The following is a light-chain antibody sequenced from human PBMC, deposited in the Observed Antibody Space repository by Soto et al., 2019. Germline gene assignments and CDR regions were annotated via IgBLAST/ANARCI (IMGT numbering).Light chain of an antibody. CDR1: QSVSSSH. Sequence: EIVMTQSPGTLSVSPGERATLSCRASQSVSSSHLAWYQHKPGQAPRLLIYAASSRATGSPDRFSGGGSGTEFTLTISSLQSEDSGIYYCLQDNDWPLSTFGQGTRREIK. V-gene: IGKV3D-15*01. CDR2: AAS. J-gene: IGKJ5*01. CDR3: LQDNDWPLST.